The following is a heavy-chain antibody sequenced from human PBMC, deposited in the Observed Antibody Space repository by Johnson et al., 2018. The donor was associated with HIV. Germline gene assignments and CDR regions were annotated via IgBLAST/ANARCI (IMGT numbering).Heavy chain of an antibody. V-gene: IGHV3-7*01. J-gene: IGHJ3*02. D-gene: IGHD3-22*01. Sequence: VQLVESGGGLVQPGGSLRLSCAASGFTFSSYWMSWVRQAPGKGLEWVANIKQDGGEKYYVDSVKGRFTISRDNAKNSLYLQMNSLRAEDTAMYYSARGLPNYYDSSGVDAFDILGQGTMVTVSS. CDR1: GFTFSSYW. CDR2: IKQDGGEK. CDR3: ARGLPNYYDSSGVDAFDI.